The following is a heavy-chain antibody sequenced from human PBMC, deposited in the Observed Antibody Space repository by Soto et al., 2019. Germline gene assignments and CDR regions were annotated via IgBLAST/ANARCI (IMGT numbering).Heavy chain of an antibody. J-gene: IGHJ4*02. CDR3: ARGLAVAAA. CDR2: INHSGST. Sequence: PSETLSLTCAVYGGSFSGYYWSWIRQPPGKGLEWIGEINHSGSTNYNPSLKSRVTISVDTSKNQFSLKLSSVTAADTAVYYCARGLAVAAAWGQGTLVTVSS. CDR1: GGSFSGYY. D-gene: IGHD6-13*01. V-gene: IGHV4-34*01.